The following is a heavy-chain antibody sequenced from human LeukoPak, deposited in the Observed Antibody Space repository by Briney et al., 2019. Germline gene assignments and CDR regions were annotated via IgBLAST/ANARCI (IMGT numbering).Heavy chain of an antibody. CDR2: IYPGDSDT. Sequence: ETLSLTCTVSGGSISSYYWSWIRQPPGKGLEWMGIIYPGDSDTRYSPSFQGQVTISADKSISTAYLQWSSLKASDTAMYYCASGFGYLEPGYWGQGTLVTVSS. V-gene: IGHV5-51*01. D-gene: IGHD5-18*01. J-gene: IGHJ4*02. CDR3: ASGFGYLEPGY. CDR1: GGSISSYY.